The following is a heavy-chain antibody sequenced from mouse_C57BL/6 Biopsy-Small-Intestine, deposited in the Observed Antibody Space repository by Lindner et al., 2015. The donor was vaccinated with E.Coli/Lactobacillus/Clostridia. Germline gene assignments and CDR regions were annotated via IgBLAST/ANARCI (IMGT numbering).Heavy chain of an antibody. J-gene: IGHJ1*03. D-gene: IGHD3-1*01. CDR3: ARWGFSGAWYFDV. CDR1: GYTFTDYN. V-gene: IGHV1-22*01. Sequence: VQLQESGPELVKPGASVKMSCKASGYTFTDYNMHWVKQSHGKSLEWIGYINPNNGGTSYNQKFKGKATLTVNKSSSTAYMELRSLTSEDSAVYYCARWGFSGAWYFDVWGTGTTVTVSS. CDR2: INPNNGGT.